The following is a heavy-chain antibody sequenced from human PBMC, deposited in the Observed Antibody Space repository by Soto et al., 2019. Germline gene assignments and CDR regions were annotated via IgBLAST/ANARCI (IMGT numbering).Heavy chain of an antibody. V-gene: IGHV3-23*01. D-gene: IGHD2-8*01. CDR2: ISGSGGST. Sequence: PGGSLRLSCAASGFTFSSYAMSWVRQAPGKGLEWVSAISGSGGSTYYADSVKGRFTISRDNSKNTLYLQMNSLRAEDTAVYYCAKAGERRGYCTNGVCNWFDPWGQGTLVTVSS. CDR3: AKAGERRGYCTNGVCNWFDP. J-gene: IGHJ5*02. CDR1: GFTFSSYA.